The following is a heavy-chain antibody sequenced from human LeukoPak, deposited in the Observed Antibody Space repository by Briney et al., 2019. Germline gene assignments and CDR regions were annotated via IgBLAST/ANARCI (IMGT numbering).Heavy chain of an antibody. CDR3: ERTMTGGLII. CDR1: GFSVSNNY. J-gene: IGHJ4*02. V-gene: IGHV3-66*01. D-gene: IGHD3-10*01. Sequence: GGSLRLSCAVSGFSVSNNYLSWVRQAPGKGLEWVSVIYSGGSIYYADSVKGRFIISRDNSKNTVNLQMNSLRDEDTAVYYCERTMTGGLIIWGQGTQVTVSS. CDR2: IYSGGSI.